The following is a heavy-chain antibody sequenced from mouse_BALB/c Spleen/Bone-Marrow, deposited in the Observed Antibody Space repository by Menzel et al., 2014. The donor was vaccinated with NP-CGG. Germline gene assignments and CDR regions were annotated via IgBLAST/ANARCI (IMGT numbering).Heavy chain of an antibody. CDR1: GYTFSSYW. J-gene: IGHJ4*01. Sequence: QVQLQQSGAELMKPGASVKISCKATGYTFSSYWIEWVKQRPGHGLEWIGEILPGSGSIKYNEKFKGKATFTADTSSNTAYMQLSSLTPEDSAVYYCASRYDTMDYWGQGTSVTVSS. V-gene: IGHV1-9*01. CDR2: ILPGSGSI. CDR3: ASRYDTMDY.